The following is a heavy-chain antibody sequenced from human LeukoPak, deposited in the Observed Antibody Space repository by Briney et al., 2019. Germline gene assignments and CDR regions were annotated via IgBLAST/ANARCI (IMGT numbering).Heavy chain of an antibody. Sequence: SGTLSLTCAVSGGSISSSNWWSWVRQPPGKGLEWIGEIYHSGSTNYNPSLKSRVTISVDKSKNQFSLKLSSVTAADTAVYYCARYSQEFYYYYYMDVWGKGTTVTVSS. V-gene: IGHV4-4*02. D-gene: IGHD2-21*01. J-gene: IGHJ6*03. CDR3: ARYSQEFYYYYYMDV. CDR1: GGSISSSNW. CDR2: IYHSGST.